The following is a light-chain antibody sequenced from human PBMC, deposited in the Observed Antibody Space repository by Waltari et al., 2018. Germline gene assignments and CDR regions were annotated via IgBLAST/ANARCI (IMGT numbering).Light chain of an antibody. CDR2: EVS. CDR3: SSHAGSWV. V-gene: IGLV2-8*01. CDR1: SSDIGDYNF. J-gene: IGLJ3*02. Sequence: QSALTQPPSASGSPGQSVTISCTGTSSDIGDYNFVSWYQQHPGKAPKVLIYEVSKRPSGGPERFSGSKSGKPASLTVSGLQAEDEADYYCSSHAGSWVFGGGTKLTVL.